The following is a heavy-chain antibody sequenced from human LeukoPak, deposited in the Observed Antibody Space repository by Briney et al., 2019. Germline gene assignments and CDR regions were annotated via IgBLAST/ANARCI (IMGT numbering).Heavy chain of an antibody. CDR2: INPNSGGT. Sequence: ASVKVPCKASGYTFTGYYMHWVRHAPGQGLEWMGWINPNSGGTNYAQKFQGRVTMTRDTSISTAYMELSRLRSDDTAVYYCARDRLAATNWFDPWGQGTLVTVSS. D-gene: IGHD6-13*01. CDR1: GYTFTGYY. V-gene: IGHV1-2*02. J-gene: IGHJ5*02. CDR3: ARDRLAATNWFDP.